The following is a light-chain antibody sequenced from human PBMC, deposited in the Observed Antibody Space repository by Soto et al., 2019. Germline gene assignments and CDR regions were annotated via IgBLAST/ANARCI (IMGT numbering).Light chain of an antibody. V-gene: IGLV2-11*01. Sequence: QSALTQPRSVSGSPGQSVTISCTGTSSDVGGYNYVSWYQQHPGKAPKLMIYDVSNRPSGVRDRVSGSKSGNTASLTISGLQAEDEADYYCCSYAGSYYVFGTGTKVTVL. J-gene: IGLJ1*01. CDR1: SSDVGGYNY. CDR2: DVS. CDR3: CSYAGSYYV.